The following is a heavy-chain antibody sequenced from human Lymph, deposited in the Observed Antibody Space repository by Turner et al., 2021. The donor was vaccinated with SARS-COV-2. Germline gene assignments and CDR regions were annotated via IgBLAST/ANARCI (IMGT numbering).Heavy chain of an antibody. Sequence: QVQLVQSGAEVKRPGASVKVSCKASGHIFTGYYMHWVRQAPGQGLEWMGWINPNSGGTNYEQKFQGRVNMTRDTSISTAYMEVSRLRSDDTAVYYCARDTRGDYSYYYDGMDVWGQGTTVTVSS. CDR1: GHIFTGYY. CDR2: INPNSGGT. V-gene: IGHV1-2*02. CDR3: ARDTRGDYSYYYDGMDV. D-gene: IGHD4-17*01. J-gene: IGHJ6*02.